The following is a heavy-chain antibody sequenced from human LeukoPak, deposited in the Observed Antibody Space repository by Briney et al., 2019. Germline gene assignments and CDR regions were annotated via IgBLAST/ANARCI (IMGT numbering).Heavy chain of an antibody. Sequence: PSETLSLTCTVSGGSLSSYYWSWIRQPPGKGLEWIGYIYYSGSTNYNPSLKSRVTISVDTSKNQFSLKLSSVTAADTAVYYCARGGPLFDPWGQGTLVTVSS. CDR2: IYYSGST. CDR1: GGSLSSYY. J-gene: IGHJ5*02. CDR3: ARGGPLFDP. V-gene: IGHV4-59*01.